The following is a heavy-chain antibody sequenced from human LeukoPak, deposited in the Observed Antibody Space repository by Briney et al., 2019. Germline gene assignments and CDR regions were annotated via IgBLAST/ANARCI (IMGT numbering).Heavy chain of an antibody. CDR2: IYYSGST. J-gene: IGHJ3*02. Sequence: SETLSLTFTVSGGSISSGDYYWSWIRQPPGKGLEWIGYIYYSGSTYYNPSLKSRVTISVDTSKNQFSLKLSSVTAADTAVYYCARGYSSSWYYPPLIDAFDIWGQGTMVTVSS. CDR1: GGSISSGDYY. V-gene: IGHV4-30-4*01. CDR3: ARGYSSSWYYPPLIDAFDI. D-gene: IGHD6-13*01.